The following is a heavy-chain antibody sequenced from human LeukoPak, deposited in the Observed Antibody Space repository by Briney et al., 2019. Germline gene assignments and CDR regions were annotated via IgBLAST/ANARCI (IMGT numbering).Heavy chain of an antibody. D-gene: IGHD6-19*01. Sequence: GPLRLSCAASGFTVSSNYMTWVRQAPGKGLEWVSVIYSDGRTYYADSVKGRFTISRDNAKNSLFLQMNSLRAEDTAVYYCARESATYSSGSWFDYWGQGTLVTVSS. CDR1: GFTVSSNY. CDR2: IYSDGRT. V-gene: IGHV3-66*01. J-gene: IGHJ4*02. CDR3: ARESATYSSGSWFDY.